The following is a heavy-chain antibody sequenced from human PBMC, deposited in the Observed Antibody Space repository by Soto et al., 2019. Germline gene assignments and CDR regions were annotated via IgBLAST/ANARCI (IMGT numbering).Heavy chain of an antibody. D-gene: IGHD3-9*01. CDR3: ARDTRPTYDYDILTGYWKGDNYMDV. CDR2: IYYSGST. CDR1: GGSISSGGYY. Sequence: QVQLQESGPGLVKPSQTLSLTCTVSGGSISSGGYYWSWIRQHPGKGLEWIGYIYYSGSTYYNPSLKSRVTISVDTSKNQFSLKLSSVTAADTAVYYCARDTRPTYDYDILTGYWKGDNYMDVWGKGTTVTVSS. J-gene: IGHJ6*03. V-gene: IGHV4-31*03.